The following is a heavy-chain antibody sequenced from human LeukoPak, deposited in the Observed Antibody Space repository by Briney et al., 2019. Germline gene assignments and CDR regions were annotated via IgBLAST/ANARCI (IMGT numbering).Heavy chain of an antibody. J-gene: IGHJ6*02. CDR2: IYSGGST. CDR1: GFTVSSNY. Sequence: GGSLRLSCAASGFTVSSNYMSWVRQAPGKGLEWVSVIYSGGSTYYADSVKGRFTISRDNSKNTLYLQMNSLRAEDTAVYYCARNTGYSSGWSYGMDVWGQGTTVTVSS. D-gene: IGHD6-13*01. CDR3: ARNTGYSSGWSYGMDV. V-gene: IGHV3-66*01.